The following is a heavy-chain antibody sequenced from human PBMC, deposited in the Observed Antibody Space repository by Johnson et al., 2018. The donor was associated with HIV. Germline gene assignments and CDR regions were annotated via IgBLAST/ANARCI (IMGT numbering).Heavy chain of an antibody. V-gene: IGHV3-7*01. Sequence: VQLVESGGGVVQPGRSLRLSCAASGFTFSSFWMSWVRQAPGKGLEWVANIKQDGSEKYYVDSVKGRFTISRDNAKNSLYLQMNSLRAEDTAVYYCARGSRYTHDNDDVYLLQAFDIWGQGTMVTVSS. CDR3: ARGSRYTHDNDDVYLLQAFDI. D-gene: IGHD3-16*01. CDR2: IKQDGSEK. CDR1: GFTFSSFW. J-gene: IGHJ3*02.